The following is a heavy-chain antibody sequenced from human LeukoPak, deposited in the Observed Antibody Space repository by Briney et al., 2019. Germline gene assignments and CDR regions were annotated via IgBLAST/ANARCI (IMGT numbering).Heavy chain of an antibody. D-gene: IGHD4-23*01. V-gene: IGHV4-30-2*01. CDR1: GGSISSGGYY. CDR3: ARDALTVGFDY. J-gene: IGHJ4*02. Sequence: SETLSLTCTVSGGSISSGGYYWSWIRQPPGKGLEWIGYIYHSGSTYYNPSLKSRVTISVDRSKNQFSLKLSSVTAADTAVYYCARDALTVGFDYWGQGTLVTVSS. CDR2: IYHSGST.